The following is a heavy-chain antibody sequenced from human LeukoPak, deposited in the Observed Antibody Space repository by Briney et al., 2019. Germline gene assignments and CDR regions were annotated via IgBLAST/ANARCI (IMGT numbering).Heavy chain of an antibody. CDR3: AKGATVVRGVAQGPDC. CDR2: IGGGGTT. J-gene: IGHJ4*02. CDR1: GFTFRNYA. Sequence: GGSLRLSCAASGFTFRNYALSWVRQAPGKGLEWVSVIGGGGTTYYADSVKGRFTISGDNSKNTLYLQMNSLRADDTAIYYCAKGATVVRGVAQGPDCWSQGTLVTVSS. D-gene: IGHD3-10*01. V-gene: IGHV3-23*01.